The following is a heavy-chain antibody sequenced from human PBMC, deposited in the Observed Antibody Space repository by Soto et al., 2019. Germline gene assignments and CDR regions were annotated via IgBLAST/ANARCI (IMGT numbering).Heavy chain of an antibody. CDR3: ARDTADGAAFDI. CDR2: ISYDGSNK. CDR1: GFNFISYG. Sequence: LSSTASGFNFISYGVRWVLKTPGKGLEWVAVISYDGSNKYYADSVKGRFTISRDNSKNTLYLQMNSLRAEDTAVYYCARDTADGAAFDIWGQGTMVTVSS. J-gene: IGHJ3*02. V-gene: IGHV3-30-3*01. D-gene: IGHD3-10*01.